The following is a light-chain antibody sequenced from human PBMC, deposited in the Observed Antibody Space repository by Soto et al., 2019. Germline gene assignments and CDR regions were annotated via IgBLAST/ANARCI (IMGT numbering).Light chain of an antibody. CDR1: QSVGSNY. CDR3: QQYGGSPRVT. J-gene: IGKJ4*01. V-gene: IGKV3-20*01. Sequence: EIVLTQSPGTLSLSPGERVTLSCRASQSVGSNYLAWYQQKPGQAPRLLIYSASIRATGIPDRFSGRGSGTDFTLTISRLEPEDFVMYYCQQYGGSPRVTFGEGTKVEIK. CDR2: SAS.